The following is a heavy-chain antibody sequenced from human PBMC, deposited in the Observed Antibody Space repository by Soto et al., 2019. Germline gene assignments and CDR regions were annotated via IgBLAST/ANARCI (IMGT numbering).Heavy chain of an antibody. V-gene: IGHV4-59*01. CDR3: ARAQVERRWWYY. CDR2: IYYSGST. CDR1: GGAISSYY. D-gene: IGHD1-1*01. J-gene: IGHJ4*02. Sequence: QVQLQESGPGLVKPSETLSLTCTVSGGAISSYYWIWIRQPPGKGLEWIGYIYYSGSTNYTPSLKSRVTISVDASKNQFSRKLRSVSAADTAVYYCARAQVERRWWYYGGQGTLVAVAS.